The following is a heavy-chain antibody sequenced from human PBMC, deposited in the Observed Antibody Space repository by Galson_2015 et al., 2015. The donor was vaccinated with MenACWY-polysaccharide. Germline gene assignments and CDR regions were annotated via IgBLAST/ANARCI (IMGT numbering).Heavy chain of an antibody. D-gene: IGHD2-2*01. CDR2: IGGSGSNT. CDR1: GFTFSNYA. J-gene: IGHJ4*02. Sequence: SLRLSCAASGFTFSNYAKSWVRQAPGKGLEWVSTIGGSGSNTHYADSVRGRFTISRDNSKNTLSLQMNSLRAEDTAVYYCARVRYSTGKYQFDYWGQGTLVAVSS. CDR3: ARVRYSTGKYQFDY. V-gene: IGHV3-23*01.